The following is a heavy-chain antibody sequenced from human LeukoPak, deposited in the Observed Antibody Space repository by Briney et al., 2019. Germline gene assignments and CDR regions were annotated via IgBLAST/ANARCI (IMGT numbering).Heavy chain of an antibody. CDR2: IYHSGRT. CDR3: ARHARSGVVDP. J-gene: IGHJ5*02. D-gene: IGHD2-15*01. V-gene: IGHV4-39*01. CDR1: GAFISNTNYY. Sequence: SESLSLACTVAGAFISNTNYYWGWIRQPPWRGPEWIASIYHSGRTYYNPSLKSRVTIFVDTSKNQLTLKLSSVTAADTAVYYCARHARSGVVDPWGQGTLVTVPS.